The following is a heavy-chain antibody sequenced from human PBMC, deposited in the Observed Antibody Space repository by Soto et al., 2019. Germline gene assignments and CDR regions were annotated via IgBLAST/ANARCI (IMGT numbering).Heavy chain of an antibody. V-gene: IGHV3-30-3*01. D-gene: IGHD1-26*01. CDR2: ISYDGSNK. Sequence: HPXGSLRLSCAASGFTFSSYAMHGVRQAPGKGLEWVAVISYDGSNKYYADSVKGRFTISRDNSKNTLYLQMNSLRAEDTAVYYCARDEARVGATDLGYYYYYYGMDVWGQGTTVTVSS. CDR3: ARDEARVGATDLGYYYYYYGMDV. CDR1: GFTFSSYA. J-gene: IGHJ6*02.